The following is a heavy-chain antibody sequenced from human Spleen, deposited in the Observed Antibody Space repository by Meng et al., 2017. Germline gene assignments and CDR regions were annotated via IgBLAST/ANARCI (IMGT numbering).Heavy chain of an antibody. Sequence: VQLQESGPGEVKPSGTLSLTCAGSGGSITSSSWWSWVRQPPGKGLEWIGEIHLNGRPNYNPSLKSRVTISIDKSENHFSLKLTSVTAADTALYYCAREGVPYVPGDLWGQGTLVTVSS. CDR1: GGSITSSSW. D-gene: IGHD2-21*01. CDR3: AREGVPYVPGDL. V-gene: IGHV4-4*02. J-gene: IGHJ4*02. CDR2: IHLNGRP.